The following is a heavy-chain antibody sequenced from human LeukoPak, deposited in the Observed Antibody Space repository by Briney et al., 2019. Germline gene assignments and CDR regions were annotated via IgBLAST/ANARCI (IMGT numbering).Heavy chain of an antibody. J-gene: IGHJ3*01. CDR2: IYYSGST. Sequence: SETLSLTCTVSGGSISSYYWSWIRQPPGKGLEWIGYIYYSGSTNYNPSLKSRVTISVDTSKNQFSLKLSSVTAADTAVYYCARDPRVPAANYWGQGTMVTVSS. CDR1: GGSISSYY. CDR3: ARDPRVPAANY. D-gene: IGHD2-2*01. V-gene: IGHV4-59*12.